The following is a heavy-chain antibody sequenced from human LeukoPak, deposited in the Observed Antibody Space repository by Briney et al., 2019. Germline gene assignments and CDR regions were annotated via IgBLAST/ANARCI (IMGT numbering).Heavy chain of an antibody. V-gene: IGHV3-9*01. Sequence: PGGSLRLSCAASGFTFDDYAMHWVRQAPGKGLEWVSGISWNSGSIGHADSVKGRFTISRDNAKNSLYLQMNSLRAEDTALYYCAKASWYDAFDIWGQGTMVTVSS. CDR3: AKASWYDAFDI. CDR1: GFTFDDYA. D-gene: IGHD6-13*01. J-gene: IGHJ3*02. CDR2: ISWNSGSI.